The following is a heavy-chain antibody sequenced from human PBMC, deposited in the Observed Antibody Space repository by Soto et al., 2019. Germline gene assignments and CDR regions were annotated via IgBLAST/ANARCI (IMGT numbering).Heavy chain of an antibody. Sequence: SETLSLTCAVYGGSFSGYYWSWIRQPPGKGLEWIGEINHSGSTNYNPSLKSRVTISVDTSKNQFSLKLSSVTAADTAVYYCARDVGYGSGSHYYYGMDVWRQRTTVTVSS. CDR2: INHSGST. CDR3: ARDVGYGSGSHYYYGMDV. CDR1: GGSFSGYY. J-gene: IGHJ6*02. D-gene: IGHD3-10*01. V-gene: IGHV4-34*01.